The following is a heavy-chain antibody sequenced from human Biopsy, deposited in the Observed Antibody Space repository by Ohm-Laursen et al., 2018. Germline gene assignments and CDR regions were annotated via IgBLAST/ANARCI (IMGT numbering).Heavy chain of an antibody. CDR3: AEGDWIYYFDY. Sequence: GSLRLSCTASGFTFSSYAMTWVRQAPGKGLEWASGIDGSGSSTYYADSVKGRFTISRDNSKNTLYLQMNSLRAEDTAVYYCAEGDWIYYFDYWGQGTLVTVSS. D-gene: IGHD2-21*02. CDR2: IDGSGSST. J-gene: IGHJ4*02. V-gene: IGHV3-23*05. CDR1: GFTFSSYA.